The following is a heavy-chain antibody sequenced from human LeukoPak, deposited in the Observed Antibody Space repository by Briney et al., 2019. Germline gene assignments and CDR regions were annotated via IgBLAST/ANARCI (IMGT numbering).Heavy chain of an antibody. CDR2: IWYDGSNK. D-gene: IGHD5-24*01. CDR1: GFTFSSYG. Sequence: GRSLRLSCAASGFTFSSYGMHWVRQAPGKGLEWLAVIWYDGSNKYYADSVKGRFTISRDNSKNTLYLQMNSLRAEDTAVYYCARFFSEMATITPPMYYYCGMDVWGQGTTVTVSS. V-gene: IGHV3-33*01. J-gene: IGHJ6*02. CDR3: ARFFSEMATITPPMYYYCGMDV.